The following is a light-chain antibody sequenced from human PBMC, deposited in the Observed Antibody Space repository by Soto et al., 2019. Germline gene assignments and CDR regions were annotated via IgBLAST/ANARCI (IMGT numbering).Light chain of an antibody. CDR1: QSISSSY. J-gene: IGKJ1*01. V-gene: IGKV3-20*01. CDR2: GAS. CDR3: HQYWSGSVWT. Sequence: EIVLTQSPGTLSLFPGERATLSCRASQSISSSYLAWYQQKPGQAPRLLIHGASNRATGIPDRFSGAGSGRDFILNISRLEAKDFAVDYCHQYWSGSVWTFGQGTKVEIK.